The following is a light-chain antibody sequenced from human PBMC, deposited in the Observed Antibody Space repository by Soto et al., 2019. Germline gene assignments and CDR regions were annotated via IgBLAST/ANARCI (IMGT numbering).Light chain of an antibody. J-gene: IGKJ2*01. Sequence: EVVLTQFPGTLSLSPGERATHSCRASEAIGYNYLAWYRQQSGLAPTLLIYDASTRAPGIPDRFSGSGSGTDFTLTISRLEPGDFAVYYCQQYDTSYTFGPGTRLEI. CDR2: DAS. CDR1: EAIGYNY. V-gene: IGKV3-20*01. CDR3: QQYDTSYT.